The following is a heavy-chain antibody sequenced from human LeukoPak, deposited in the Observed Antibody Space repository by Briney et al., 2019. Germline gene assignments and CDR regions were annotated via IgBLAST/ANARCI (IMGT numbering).Heavy chain of an antibody. CDR3: ARKHGDYVPWFDP. Sequence: SETLSLTCTVSGGSISSGDYYWSWIPQPPGKGLEWIGYIYYSGSTYYNPSLKSRVTISVGTSKNQFSLKLSSVTAADTAVYYCARKHGDYVPWFDPWGQGTLVTVSS. D-gene: IGHD4-17*01. J-gene: IGHJ5*02. CDR2: IYYSGST. V-gene: IGHV4-30-4*01. CDR1: GGSISSGDYY.